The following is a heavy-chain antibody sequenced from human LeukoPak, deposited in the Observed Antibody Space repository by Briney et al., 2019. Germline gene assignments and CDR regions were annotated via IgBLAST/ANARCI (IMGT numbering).Heavy chain of an antibody. CDR3: ARGVAGYGPYDY. Sequence: SETLSLTCTVSGGSISSYYWSWIRQPPGKGLEWIGYIYYSGSTNYNPSLKSRVTISLDTPKNQFSLRLNSVTAADTAVYYCARGVAGYGPYDYWGQGTLVTVSS. CDR2: IYYSGST. D-gene: IGHD5-12*01. J-gene: IGHJ4*02. CDR1: GGSISSYY. V-gene: IGHV4-59*01.